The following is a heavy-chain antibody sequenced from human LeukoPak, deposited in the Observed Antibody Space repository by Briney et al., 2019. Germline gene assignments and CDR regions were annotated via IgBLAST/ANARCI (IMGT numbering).Heavy chain of an antibody. CDR3: AKQGQSSRWYDFDY. D-gene: IGHD6-13*01. J-gene: IGHJ4*02. CDR1: GFTFSSYA. CDR2: ITSGGTGT. Sequence: GGSLRLSCAASGFTFSSYAMSWVRQAPGKGLEWVSAITSGGTGTHYADSVKGRFTISRDNSKSTLYLQMNSLRAEDTAVYYCAKQGQSSRWYDFDYWGQGTLVTVSS. V-gene: IGHV3-23*01.